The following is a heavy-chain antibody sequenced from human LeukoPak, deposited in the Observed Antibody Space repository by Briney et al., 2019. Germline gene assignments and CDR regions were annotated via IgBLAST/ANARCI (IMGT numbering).Heavy chain of an antibody. CDR2: IRYDGSNK. J-gene: IGHJ6*03. CDR1: GFTFSSYG. V-gene: IGHV3-30*02. D-gene: IGHD3-3*01. Sequence: GGSLRLSCAASGFTFSSYGMHWVRQAPGKGLEWVAFIRYDGSNKYYADSVKGRFTISRDNSKNTLYLQMNCLRAEDTAVYYCAKDWDDFWDYYYMDVWGKGTTVTVSS. CDR3: AKDWDDFWDYYYMDV.